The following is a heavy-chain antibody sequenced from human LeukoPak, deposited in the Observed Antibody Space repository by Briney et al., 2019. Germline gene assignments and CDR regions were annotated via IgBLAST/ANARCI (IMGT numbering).Heavy chain of an antibody. CDR1: GYTFTVYY. CDR2: INPNSGGT. Sequence: ASVTVSFKASGYTFTVYYMHWVRQAPGQGLEWMGWINPNSGGTNYAQKFQGRVTMTRDTSISTAYMELSRLRSDDTAVYYCARDLRGSYHTPSDAFDIWGQGTMVTVSS. D-gene: IGHD1-26*01. V-gene: IGHV1-2*02. J-gene: IGHJ3*02. CDR3: ARDLRGSYHTPSDAFDI.